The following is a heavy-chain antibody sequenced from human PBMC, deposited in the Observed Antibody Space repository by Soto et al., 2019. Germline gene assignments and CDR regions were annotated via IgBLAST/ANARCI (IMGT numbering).Heavy chain of an antibody. CDR1: GYIFINYY. Sequence: ASVKVSCKASGYIFINYYIHWVRQAPGQGLEWIGIINPNGGSTSYAQKFRGRVTMTRDTSTSTVYMDLSSLRSDDTAVYYCARDGRIAAAGNWGQGTLVTVSS. V-gene: IGHV1-46*01. CDR2: INPNGGST. CDR3: ARDGRIAAAGN. J-gene: IGHJ4*02. D-gene: IGHD6-13*01.